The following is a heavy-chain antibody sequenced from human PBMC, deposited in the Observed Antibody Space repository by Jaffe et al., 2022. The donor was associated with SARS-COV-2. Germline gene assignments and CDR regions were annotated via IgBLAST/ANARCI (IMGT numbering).Heavy chain of an antibody. CDR1: GFAFSHHG. D-gene: IGHD2-15*01. J-gene: IGHJ4*02. Sequence: QVHLVESGGGVVQPGRSLRLSCAASGFAFSHHGMHWVRQAPGKGLEWVAVISNDGHTKFYADSVEGRFTITRDNSGNTLFLQMNSLRVEDTAVYLCAKEGGGAGSSYEAYFDSWGQGTLVTVSS. CDR3: AKEGGGAGSSYEAYFDS. CDR2: ISNDGHTK. V-gene: IGHV3-30*18.